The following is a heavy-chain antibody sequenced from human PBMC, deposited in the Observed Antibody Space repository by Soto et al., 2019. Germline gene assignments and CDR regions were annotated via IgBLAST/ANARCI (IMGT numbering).Heavy chain of an antibody. Sequence: LRLSCVGSGFDVTTNCMRWVRQAPGKGLECVSIVCTGGATHYADSVKGRFTISRDRSKNTVHLQMNNVRAEDTAVYYCVRDKRTISGIFPGYWGQGTQVTVSS. J-gene: IGHJ4*02. CDR1: GFDVTTNC. CDR3: VRDKRTISGIFPGY. D-gene: IGHD1-1*01. CDR2: VCTGGAT. V-gene: IGHV3-53*01.